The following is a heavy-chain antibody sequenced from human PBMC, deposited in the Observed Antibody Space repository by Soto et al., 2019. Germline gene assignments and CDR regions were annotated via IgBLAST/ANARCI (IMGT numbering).Heavy chain of an antibody. V-gene: IGHV6-1*01. J-gene: IGHJ4*02. CDR2: TYYRSTWSN. D-gene: IGHD6-13*01. Sequence: QVQLQQSGPGLVKPSQTLSLTCAISGDSVSSNSAAWTWIRQSPSRGLEWLGRTYYRSTWSNDYAISVKSRITIIPDTSNNQFSLPLNSVTPEDTAVYYCARQIAATGTSGTFEYWGQGTLVTVSS. CDR1: GDSVSSNSAA. CDR3: ARQIAATGTSGTFEY.